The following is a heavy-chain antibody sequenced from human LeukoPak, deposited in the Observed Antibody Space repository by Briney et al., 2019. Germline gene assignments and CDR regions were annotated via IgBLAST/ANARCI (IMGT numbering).Heavy chain of an antibody. CDR1: GDIVSSNSAA. V-gene: IGHV6-1*01. Sequence: SQTLSLTCVISGDIVSSNSAAWHWTRQSPSRGLEGLGRTYYRSKWYNGYAVSVPSRITINPDTSKNQFSLQLNYVTAEDTAVYYCARDQEYFDLWGRGTLVTVSS. CDR3: ARDQEYFDL. J-gene: IGHJ2*01. CDR2: TYYRSKWYN.